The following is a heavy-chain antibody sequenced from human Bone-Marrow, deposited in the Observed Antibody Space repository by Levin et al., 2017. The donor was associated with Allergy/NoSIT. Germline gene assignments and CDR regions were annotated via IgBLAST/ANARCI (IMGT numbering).Heavy chain of an antibody. CDR2: IHWDDNE. V-gene: IGHV2-5*02. Sequence: SGPTLVKPTQTLTLTCTFSGFALTTSGVGVGFFRQPPGKALEWLALIHWDDNERYSPSLKSRLTITKDTSKNHVVLTMTYMDPVDTATYYCAHLGRVGYFQPWGQGTLVTVSS. CDR3: AHLGRVGYFQP. J-gene: IGHJ1*01. D-gene: IGHD1-26*01. CDR1: GFALTTSGVG.